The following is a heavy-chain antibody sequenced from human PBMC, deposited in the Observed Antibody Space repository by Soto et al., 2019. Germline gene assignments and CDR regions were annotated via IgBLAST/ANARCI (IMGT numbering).Heavy chain of an antibody. V-gene: IGHV1-2*02. Sequence: ASVKVSCKASGYTFTGYYMHWVRQAPGQGLEWMGWINPNSGGTNYAQKFQGRVTMTRDTSISTAYMELSRLRSDDTAVYYCARDSSSSFGFDPWGQGTLVTVSS. CDR3: ARDSSSSFGFDP. D-gene: IGHD6-6*01. J-gene: IGHJ5*02. CDR2: INPNSGGT. CDR1: GYTFTGYY.